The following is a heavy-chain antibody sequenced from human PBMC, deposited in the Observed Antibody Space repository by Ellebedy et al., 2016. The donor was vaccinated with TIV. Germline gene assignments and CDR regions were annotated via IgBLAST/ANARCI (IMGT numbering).Heavy chain of an antibody. CDR3: ASSYNWNYAGEAY. Sequence: SVKVSCXASGGTFSSYAISWVRQAPGQGLEWMGGIIPIFGTANYAQKFQGRVTITADKSTSTAYMELSSLRSEDTAVYYCASSYNWNYAGEAYWGQGTLVTVSS. J-gene: IGHJ4*02. CDR1: GGTFSSYA. D-gene: IGHD1-7*01. V-gene: IGHV1-69*06. CDR2: IIPIFGTA.